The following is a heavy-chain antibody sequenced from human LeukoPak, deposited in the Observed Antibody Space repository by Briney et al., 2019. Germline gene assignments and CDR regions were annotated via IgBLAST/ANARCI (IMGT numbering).Heavy chain of an antibody. CDR2: INPNSGGT. D-gene: IGHD3-22*01. V-gene: IGHV1-2*02. CDR3: ARGTYYYDSSGYYGIGY. J-gene: IGHJ4*02. Sequence: GASVKVSCKASGYTFTGYYMHWVRQAPGQGLEYMGWINPNSGGTKSAQKFQGRVTMTRDTSISTGYMELSGLASDDAAVYYCARGTYYYDSSGYYGIGYWGQGTLVTVSS. CDR1: GYTFTGYY.